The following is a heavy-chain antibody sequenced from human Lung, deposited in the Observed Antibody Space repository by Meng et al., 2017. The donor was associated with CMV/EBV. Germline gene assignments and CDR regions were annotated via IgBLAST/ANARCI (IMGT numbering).Heavy chain of an antibody. CDR2: INHSRNT. D-gene: IGHD6-6*01. CDR1: GGSFSGYY. V-gene: IGHV4-34*01. Sequence: GSXRLXCAVYGGSFSGYYWTWIRQPPGKGLEWIGEINHSRNTNYNPSLKSRVTMSVDTSKNQFSLNLSSVSAADTAVYYCARGRVAARQIQRPGLYFDYGXQGPXVTVAS. CDR3: ARGRVAARQIQRPGLYFDY. J-gene: IGHJ4*02.